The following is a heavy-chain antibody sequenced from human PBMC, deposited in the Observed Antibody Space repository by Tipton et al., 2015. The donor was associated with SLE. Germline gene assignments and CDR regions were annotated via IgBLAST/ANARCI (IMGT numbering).Heavy chain of an antibody. CDR1: GFTFSSYS. D-gene: IGHD5-18*01. CDR2: ISSSSTYT. J-gene: IGHJ4*02. V-gene: IGHV3-21*01. CDR3: VNMDTAMAAFDY. Sequence: SLRLSCAASGFTFSSYSMNWVRQAPGKGLEWVSSISSSSTYTNYADSVKGRFTISRDNSKNTLYLQMSSLRAEDTAVYYCVNMDTAMAAFDYWGQGTLVTVSS.